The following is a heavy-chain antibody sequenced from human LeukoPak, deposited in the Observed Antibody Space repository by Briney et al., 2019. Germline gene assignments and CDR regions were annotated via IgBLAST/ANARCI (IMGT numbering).Heavy chain of an antibody. D-gene: IGHD3-9*01. CDR2: ISGSGGST. V-gene: IGHV3-23*01. CDR1: GFTFSSYA. CDR3: AKRPYYDILTGHFDY. J-gene: IGHJ4*02. Sequence: GGSLRLSCAASGFTFSSYAMSWVRQAPGKGVEWVSAISGSGGSTYYADSVKGRFTISRDNSKNTLYLQMNSLRAEDTAVYYCAKRPYYDILTGHFDYWGRGTLVTVSS.